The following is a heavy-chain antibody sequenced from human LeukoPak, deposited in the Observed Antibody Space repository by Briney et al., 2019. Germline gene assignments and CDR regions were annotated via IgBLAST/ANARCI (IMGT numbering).Heavy chain of an antibody. V-gene: IGHV3-15*01. D-gene: IGHD6-13*01. J-gene: IGHJ4*02. CDR1: GFTFSRAW. CDR2: IKSTTDGGTI. Sequence: GGALLLSCAASGFTFSRAWMNWVRRGPGKGLEWVGRIKSTTDGGTIDYAAPVKGRFTISRDDSRNTLFLQMNSLKTEDTGLYYCTTDRVAATATMTYWGQGTLVTVSS. CDR3: TTDRVAATATMTY.